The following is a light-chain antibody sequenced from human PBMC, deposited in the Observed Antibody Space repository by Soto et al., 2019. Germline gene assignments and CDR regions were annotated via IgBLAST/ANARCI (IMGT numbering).Light chain of an antibody. V-gene: IGKV3-20*01. CDR1: QSIASSY. CDR2: GAS. CDR3: QQYDRWPPLT. J-gene: IGKJ4*01. Sequence: EIVLTQSPGTLSLSPGERATLSCRASQSIASSYLAWFQQKPGQAPRLLIYGASSRATGIPARFSGSWSGTEFTLTISSLQSEDAAVYFCQQYDRWPPLTFGGGTKVEI.